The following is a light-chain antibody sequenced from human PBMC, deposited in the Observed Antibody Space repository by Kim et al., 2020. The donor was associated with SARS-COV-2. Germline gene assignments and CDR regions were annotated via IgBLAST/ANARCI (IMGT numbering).Light chain of an antibody. CDR2: WAS. Sequence: RATINCKSSQSVLYSSNNKNYLAWYQQKPGQPPKLLIYWASTRESGVPGRFSGSGSGTDFTLTISSLQAEDVALYYCQQYYSTPPTFGGGTKLEIK. CDR1: QSVLYSSNNKNY. CDR3: QQYYSTPPT. J-gene: IGKJ4*01. V-gene: IGKV4-1*01.